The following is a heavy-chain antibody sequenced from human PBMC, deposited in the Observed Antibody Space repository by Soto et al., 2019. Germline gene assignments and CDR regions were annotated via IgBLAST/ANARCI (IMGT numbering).Heavy chain of an antibody. CDR2: IRSKVYSYAT. V-gene: IGHV3-73*01. Sequence: GSLRLSCAASGFTFSGSAMHWVRQASGKGLEWVGRIRSKVYSYATAYAASVKGRFTISRDDSKNTAYLQMNSLKTEDTAVYYCTSCSSTSCYPDYYYGMDVWGQGTTVTVSS. CDR1: GFTFSGSA. CDR3: TSCSSTSCYPDYYYGMDV. D-gene: IGHD2-2*01. J-gene: IGHJ6*02.